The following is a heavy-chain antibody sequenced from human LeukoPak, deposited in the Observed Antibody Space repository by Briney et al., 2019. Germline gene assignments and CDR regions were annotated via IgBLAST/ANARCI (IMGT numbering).Heavy chain of an antibody. CDR3: ARPYYYDSSGSLEDAFGI. V-gene: IGHV3-48*04. CDR2: ISSSSSTI. D-gene: IGHD3-22*01. J-gene: IGHJ3*02. Sequence: PGGSLRLSCAASGFTFSSYSMNWVRQAPGKGLEWVSYISSSSSTIYYADSVKGRFTISRDNAKNSLYLQMNSLRAEDTAVYYCARPYYYDSSGSLEDAFGIWGQGTMVTVSS. CDR1: GFTFSSYS.